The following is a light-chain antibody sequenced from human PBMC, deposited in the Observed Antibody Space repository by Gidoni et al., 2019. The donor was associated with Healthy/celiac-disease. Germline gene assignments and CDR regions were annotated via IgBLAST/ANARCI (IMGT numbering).Light chain of an antibody. J-gene: IGKJ2*01. CDR3: MQRIEFPYT. Sequence: DIVMTQTPLSLPVTPGEPASISCRSSQSLLDSDDGNTYLDWYLQKPGQSPPLLIYPLSYRASGVPDRFSGSGSGTDFTLKISRVEAEDVGVYYCMQRIEFPYTFGQGTKLEIK. CDR1: QSLLDSDDGNTY. CDR2: PLS. V-gene: IGKV2-40*01.